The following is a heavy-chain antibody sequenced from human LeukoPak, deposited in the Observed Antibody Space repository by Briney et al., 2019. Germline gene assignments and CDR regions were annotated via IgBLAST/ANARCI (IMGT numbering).Heavy chain of an antibody. CDR3: AREGSGWSYYYMDV. Sequence: SETLSLTCAVYGGSFSGYYWSWIRQPPGKGLEWIGEINHSGSTNYNPSLKSRVTISADTSKNQFSLKLSSVTAADTAVYYCAREGSGWSYYYMDVWGKGTTVTISS. J-gene: IGHJ6*03. CDR2: INHSGST. V-gene: IGHV4-34*01. CDR1: GGSFSGYY. D-gene: IGHD6-19*01.